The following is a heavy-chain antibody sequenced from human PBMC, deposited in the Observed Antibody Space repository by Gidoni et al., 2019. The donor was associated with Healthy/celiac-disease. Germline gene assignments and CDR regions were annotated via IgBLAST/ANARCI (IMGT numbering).Heavy chain of an antibody. CDR3: AKDRDGDYYNWFDP. J-gene: IGHJ5*02. V-gene: IGHV3-23*01. D-gene: IGHD4-17*01. CDR1: GFTFSSYA. CDR2: MSGSGGST. Sequence: EVQLLVSGGGFVQPGGSLRLSCPASGFTFSSYAMSWVRQAPGKGLEWVSAMSGSGGSTYYADSVKGRFTISRDNSKNTLYLQMNSLRAEDTAVYYCAKDRDGDYYNWFDPWGQGTLVTVSS.